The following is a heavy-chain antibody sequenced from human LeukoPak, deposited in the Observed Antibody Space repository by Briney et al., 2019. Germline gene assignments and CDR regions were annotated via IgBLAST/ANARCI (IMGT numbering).Heavy chain of an antibody. Sequence: PSETLSLTCTDSGDSISPYYWSWIRQPPGKGLEWVWYFFYRGSTNYNASLKSRVTISLDTSKNQFSLKLSSVTAADTAVYYCARVSEGYGGNSAFDFWGQGTLVTVSS. CDR1: GDSISPYY. CDR3: ARVSEGYGGNSAFDF. J-gene: IGHJ4*02. V-gene: IGHV4-59*01. D-gene: IGHD4-23*01. CDR2: FFYRGST.